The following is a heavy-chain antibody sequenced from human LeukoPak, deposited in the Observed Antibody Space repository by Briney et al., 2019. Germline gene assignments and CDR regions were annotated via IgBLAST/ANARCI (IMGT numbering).Heavy chain of an antibody. CDR1: GGSISTYY. V-gene: IGHV4-59*01. CDR2: IYYTGST. D-gene: IGHD2-15*01. J-gene: IGHJ4*02. CDR3: ARRRWSDDELVGYY. Sequence: SETLSLTCTLSGGSISTYYWSWVRQPPGKGLEWIGYIYYTGSTDYNPSLTSRVTMSVDTSKNQFSLKLSSVTAADTAVYSCARRRWSDDELVGYYWGQGTLVTVSS.